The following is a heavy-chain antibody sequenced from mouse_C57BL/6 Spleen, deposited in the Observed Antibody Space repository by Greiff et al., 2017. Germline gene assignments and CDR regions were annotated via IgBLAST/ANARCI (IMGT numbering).Heavy chain of an antibody. Sequence: QVQLKESGPELVKPGASVKISCKASGYAFSSSWMNWVKQRPGKGLEWIGRIYPGDGDTNYNGKFKGKATLTADKSSSTAYMQLSRLTSEDSAVYFCARPPYSSSYSWFAYWGQGTLVTVSA. D-gene: IGHD1-1*01. CDR1: GYAFSSSW. CDR3: ARPPYSSSYSWFAY. V-gene: IGHV1-82*01. J-gene: IGHJ3*01. CDR2: IYPGDGDT.